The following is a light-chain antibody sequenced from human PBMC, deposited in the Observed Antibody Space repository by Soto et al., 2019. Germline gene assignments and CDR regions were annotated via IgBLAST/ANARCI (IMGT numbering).Light chain of an antibody. CDR1: QSISSW. CDR2: KAS. J-gene: IGKJ4*01. Sequence: DIQMTQSPSTLSASVGDRVTITCRASQSISSWLAWYQQKPGKAPQRLIYKASSLESGVPSSFIGSGSGTEFTLNISSLQPADFATYYCQQYNSYPLTFGGGTKVEIK. CDR3: QQYNSYPLT. V-gene: IGKV1-5*03.